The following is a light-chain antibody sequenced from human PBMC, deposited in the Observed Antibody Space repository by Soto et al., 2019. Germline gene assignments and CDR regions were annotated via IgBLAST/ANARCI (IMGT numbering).Light chain of an antibody. CDR3: GTWDSSLSAAPVV. CDR2: ENN. J-gene: IGLJ2*01. Sequence: QSVLTQPPSVSAAPGQKVTLSCSGSSSNIGNNYVSWYQQLPGTAPKLLIYENNKRPSGIPDRFSGSKSGTSATLGITGLQTGDEVDYYCGTWDSSLSAAPVVFGGGTQLTVL. CDR1: SSNIGNNY. V-gene: IGLV1-51*02.